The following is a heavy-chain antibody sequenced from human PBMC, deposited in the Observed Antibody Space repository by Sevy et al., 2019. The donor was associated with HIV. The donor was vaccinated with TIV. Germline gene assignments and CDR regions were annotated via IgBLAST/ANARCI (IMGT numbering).Heavy chain of an antibody. Sequence: ASVKVSCKASGYTFTGYYMHWVRQAPGQGLEWMGRINPNSGDTNYAQKFQGRVTMTRDTSISTAYMELSRLGSDDTAVYYCARDPVIVVVVAATTTYWFDPWGQGTLVTVSS. D-gene: IGHD2-15*01. CDR2: INPNSGDT. V-gene: IGHV1-2*06. CDR1: GYTFTGYY. CDR3: ARDPVIVVVVAATTTYWFDP. J-gene: IGHJ5*02.